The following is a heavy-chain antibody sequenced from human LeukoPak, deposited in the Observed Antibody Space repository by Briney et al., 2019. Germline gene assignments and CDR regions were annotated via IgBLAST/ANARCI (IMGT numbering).Heavy chain of an antibody. V-gene: IGHV3-21*01. CDR3: ARDYDGRYYFDY. J-gene: IGHJ4*02. Sequence: GGSLRLSCAASGFTFSSYSMNWVRQAPGKGLEWVSSISSSSSYIYYADSVKGRFTISRDNAKNSLYLQMNSLSAEDTAVYYCARDYDGRYYFDYWGQGTLVTVSS. D-gene: IGHD3-16*01. CDR1: GFTFSSYS. CDR2: ISSSSSYI.